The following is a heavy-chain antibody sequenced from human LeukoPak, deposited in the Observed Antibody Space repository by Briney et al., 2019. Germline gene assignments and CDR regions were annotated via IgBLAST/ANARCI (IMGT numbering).Heavy chain of an antibody. Sequence: PGGSLRLSCAASGFTFSRYWMSWVRQAPGKGLEWVANIKQDGSEKYYVDSVKGRFTISRDNAKNSLYLQMNSLRAEDTAVYYCARDGDEIAAAGFDYWGQGTLVTVSS. V-gene: IGHV3-7*01. D-gene: IGHD6-13*01. CDR2: IKQDGSEK. J-gene: IGHJ4*02. CDR1: GFTFSRYW. CDR3: ARDGDEIAAAGFDY.